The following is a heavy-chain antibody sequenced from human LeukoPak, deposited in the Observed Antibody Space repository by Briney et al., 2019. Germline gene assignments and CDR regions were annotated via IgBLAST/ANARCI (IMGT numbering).Heavy chain of an antibody. J-gene: IGHJ4*02. Sequence: PSETLSLTCTVSGGSISSSSYYWGWIRQPPGKGLEWIGYVHNSGSTTYNPSLKSRGTIVLDTSRNQFSLRLSSVTAADTAVYYCTQGAGWLIDYWGQGILVSVSS. CDR2: VHNSGST. D-gene: IGHD3-16*01. CDR3: TQGAGWLIDY. CDR1: GGSISSSSYY. V-gene: IGHV4-61*05.